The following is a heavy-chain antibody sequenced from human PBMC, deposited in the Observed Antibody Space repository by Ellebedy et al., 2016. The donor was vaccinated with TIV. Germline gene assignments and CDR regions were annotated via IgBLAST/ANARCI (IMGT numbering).Heavy chain of an antibody. V-gene: IGHV1-69*13. J-gene: IGHJ4*02. Sequence: SVKVSCKASGGTFSSYGINWVRQAPGQGLEWMGGVIPIFGTANYAQKFQGRVTITSDQSTNTAYMELSSLSFEDTAVYYCANPYCSGGNCYSRRFYFDSWGQGTLVTVSS. CDR2: VIPIFGTA. CDR1: GGTFSSYG. CDR3: ANPYCSGGNCYSRRFYFDS. D-gene: IGHD2-15*01.